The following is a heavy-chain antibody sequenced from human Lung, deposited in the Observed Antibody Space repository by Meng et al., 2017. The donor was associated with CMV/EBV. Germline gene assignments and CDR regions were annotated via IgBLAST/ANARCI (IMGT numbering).Heavy chain of an antibody. Sequence: GESLKISCAASGFTFSSYAMSWVRQAPGKGLEWVSVFYRGDFGTNYVDSVKGRFTISKDYSSNTLYSQMNSLRVEDTAVYYCVKDDTSGWGDYWGEGTLVTVSS. V-gene: IGHV3-23*03. D-gene: IGHD2-2*01. CDR2: FYRGDFGT. CDR1: GFTFSSYA. J-gene: IGHJ4*02. CDR3: VKDDTSGWGDY.